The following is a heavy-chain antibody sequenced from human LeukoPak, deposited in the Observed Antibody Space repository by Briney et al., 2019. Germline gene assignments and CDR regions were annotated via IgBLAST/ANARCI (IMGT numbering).Heavy chain of an antibody. D-gene: IGHD1-26*01. CDR1: GFTLSGST. J-gene: IGHJ4*02. CDR2: IRSNGDSYAT. Sequence: PGGSLRLSCAVSGFTLSGSTMHWVRQASGKGLEWVGRIRSNGDSYATAYAASVKGRFTISRDDSNNTACLQMNSLKTEDTAVYYCTSSGSSTYYFAYWGQGTLVTVSS. CDR3: TSSGSSTYYFAY. V-gene: IGHV3-73*01.